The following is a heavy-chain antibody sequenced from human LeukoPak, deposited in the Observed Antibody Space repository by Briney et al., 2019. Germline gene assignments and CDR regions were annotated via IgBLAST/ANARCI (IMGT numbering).Heavy chain of an antibody. D-gene: IGHD6-19*01. Sequence: PSETLSLTCAVSGGSLSSTNWWSWVRQPPGKGLEWIGEIYRSGTTNYKPSLKSRVTISLDKSRNHFSLKLTSVTAADSAVYYCARRSPYSTGWSSYFDYWGQGALVTVSS. CDR1: GGSLSSTNW. V-gene: IGHV4-4*02. CDR2: IYRSGTT. CDR3: ARRSPYSTGWSSYFDY. J-gene: IGHJ4*02.